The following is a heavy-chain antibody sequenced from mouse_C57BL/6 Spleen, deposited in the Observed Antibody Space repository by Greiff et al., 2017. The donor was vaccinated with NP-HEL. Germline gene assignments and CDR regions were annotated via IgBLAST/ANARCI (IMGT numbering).Heavy chain of an antibody. V-gene: IGHV5-17*01. CDR1: GFTFSDYG. CDR3: ARGWSPYYAMDY. J-gene: IGHJ4*01. D-gene: IGHD1-1*02. Sequence: DVHLVESGGGLVKPGGSLKLSCAASGFTFSDYGMHWVRQAPEKGLEWVAYISSGSSTIYYADTVKGRFTISRDNAKNTLFLQMTSLRSEDTAMYYCARGWSPYYAMDYWGQGTSVTVSS. CDR2: ISSGSSTI.